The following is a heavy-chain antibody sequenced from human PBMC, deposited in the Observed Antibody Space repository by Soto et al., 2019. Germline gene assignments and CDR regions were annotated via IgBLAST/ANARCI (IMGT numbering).Heavy chain of an antibody. CDR3: ARALMTTVPTRAFDI. CDR2: IFSNDEK. Sequence: QVTLKESGPVLVKPTEPLTLTCTVSGFSLSNARMGVSWIRQPPGKALEWLAHIFSNDEKSYSTSLKSRLTISKDTSKRQVVLTMTNMDPVDTATYYCARALMTTVPTRAFDIWGQGTMVTVSS. CDR1: GFSLSNARMG. D-gene: IGHD4-17*01. V-gene: IGHV2-26*01. J-gene: IGHJ3*02.